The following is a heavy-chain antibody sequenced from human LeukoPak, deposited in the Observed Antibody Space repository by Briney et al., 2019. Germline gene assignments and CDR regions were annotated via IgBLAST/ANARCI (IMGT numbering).Heavy chain of an antibody. CDR2: IYTSGST. CDR3: ARQRTVVTPEFFDY. CDR1: GGSISSGSYY. V-gene: IGHV4-61*02. Sequence: SQTLSLTCTVSGGSISSGSYYWSWIRQPAGKGLEWIGRIYTSGSTNYNPSLKSRVTMSVDTSKNQFSLKLSSVTAADTAVYYCARQRTVVTPEFFDYWGQGTLVIVSS. J-gene: IGHJ4*02. D-gene: IGHD4-23*01.